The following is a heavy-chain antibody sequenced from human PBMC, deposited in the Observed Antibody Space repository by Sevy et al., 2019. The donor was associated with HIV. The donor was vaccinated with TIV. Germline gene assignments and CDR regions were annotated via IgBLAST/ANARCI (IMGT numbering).Heavy chain of an antibody. CDR1: GFTFSSSA. V-gene: IGHV3-23*01. CDR3: AKCLTPVTNQWSFYP. D-gene: IGHD4-17*01. J-gene: IGHJ5*02. CDR2: ITSNGGST. Sequence: GGSLRLSCAASGFTFSSSAMTWVRQAPGKGLEWVSAITSNGGSTFYADSVKGRFTISRDISQNTLFLQMNSLRAEDTAVYYCAKCLTPVTNQWSFYPWGQGTLVTVSS.